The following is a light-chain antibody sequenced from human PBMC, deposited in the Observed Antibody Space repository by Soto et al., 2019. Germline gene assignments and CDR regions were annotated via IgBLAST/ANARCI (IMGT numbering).Light chain of an antibody. J-gene: IGLJ1*01. CDR2: DVS. CDR3: SSYTSSSTSCV. CDR1: SSDGGGYNY. V-gene: IGLV2-14*01. Sequence: QSVLPQPSSLSGSPGQSITISCTGNSSDGGGYNYVSWYQQHPGKAPKLMIYDVSNRPSGVSNRFSGSKSGNTASLTISGLQAEDEADYYCSSYTSSSTSCVFGTGTKVTVL.